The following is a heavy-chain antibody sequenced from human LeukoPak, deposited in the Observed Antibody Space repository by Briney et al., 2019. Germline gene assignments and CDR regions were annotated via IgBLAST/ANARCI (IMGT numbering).Heavy chain of an antibody. Sequence: GVSLRLSCAASGFTFSSYAMSWVRQAPGKGLEWVSAISGSGGSTYYADSVKGRFTISRDNSKNTLYLQMNSLRAEDTAVYYCAKGSPSVVVPAAMDYWGQGTLVTVSS. V-gene: IGHV3-23*01. CDR1: GFTFSSYA. D-gene: IGHD2-2*01. CDR2: ISGSGGST. J-gene: IGHJ4*02. CDR3: AKGSPSVVVPAAMDY.